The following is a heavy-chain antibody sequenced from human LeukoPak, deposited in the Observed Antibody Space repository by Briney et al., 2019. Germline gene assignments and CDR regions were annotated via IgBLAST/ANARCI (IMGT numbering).Heavy chain of an antibody. Sequence: SETLSLTCTVSGGSISSGGYYWSWIRQHPGKGLEWIGYIYYSGSTNYNPSLKSRVTISVDTSKNQFSLKLSSVTAADTAVYYCARDPTTTVTTFDYWGQGTLVTVSS. D-gene: IGHD4-17*01. CDR1: GGSISSGGYY. V-gene: IGHV4-61*08. CDR3: ARDPTTTVTTFDY. J-gene: IGHJ4*02. CDR2: IYYSGST.